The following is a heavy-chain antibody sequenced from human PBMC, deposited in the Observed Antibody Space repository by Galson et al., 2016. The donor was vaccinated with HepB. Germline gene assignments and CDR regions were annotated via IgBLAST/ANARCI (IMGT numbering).Heavy chain of an antibody. J-gene: IGHJ4*02. Sequence: SLRLSCAASGFTFSNHWMNWLRQAPGKGLEWVANIKTDGSEKYYVDSVKGLFPLARANAKNSVYLQMSSLRAEDTAVYFCARDREWHSDYWGQGTLVTVSS. D-gene: IGHD3-3*01. V-gene: IGHV3-7*03. CDR1: GFTFSNHW. CDR2: IKTDGSEK. CDR3: ARDREWHSDY.